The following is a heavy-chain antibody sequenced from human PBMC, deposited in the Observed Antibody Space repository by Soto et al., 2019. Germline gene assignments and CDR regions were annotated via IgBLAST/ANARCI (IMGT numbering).Heavy chain of an antibody. J-gene: IGHJ4*02. V-gene: IGHV3-15*01. Sequence: KPGGSLRLSCAASGFTFSNAWMSWVRQAPGKGLEWVGRIKSKTDGGTTDYAAPVKGRFTISRDDSKNTLYLQMNSLKTEDTAVYYCTTDYGANSGSYSLPYFDYWGQGTLVTVSS. CDR2: IKSKTDGGTT. D-gene: IGHD1-26*01. CDR3: TTDYGANSGSYSLPYFDY. CDR1: GFTFSNAW.